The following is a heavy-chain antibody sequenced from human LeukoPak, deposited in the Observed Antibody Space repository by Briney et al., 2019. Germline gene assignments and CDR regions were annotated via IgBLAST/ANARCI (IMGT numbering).Heavy chain of an antibody. CDR2: ISGGGGST. Sequence: GGSLRLSCAASGFTFSSYAMNWVRQAPGKGLEWVSAISGGGGSTYYADSVKGRFTISRDNSKNTLYLQMNSLRAEDTAVYYCAKGPTGGGNSWAATRSYWYFDLWGRGTLLTVSS. D-gene: IGHD4-23*01. CDR3: AKGPTGGGNSWAATRSYWYFDL. V-gene: IGHV3-23*01. CDR1: GFTFSSYA. J-gene: IGHJ2*01.